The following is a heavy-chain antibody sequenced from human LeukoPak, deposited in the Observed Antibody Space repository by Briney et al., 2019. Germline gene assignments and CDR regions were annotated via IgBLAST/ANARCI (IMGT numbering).Heavy chain of an antibody. J-gene: IGHJ3*02. D-gene: IGHD4/OR15-4a*01. Sequence: GGSLRLSCAASGFTFSSYSMNWVRQAPGKGLEWVSSISSSSSYMYYADSVKGRFTISRDNAKNSLYLQMNSLRAEDTAVYYCARGDYQDAFDIWGQGTMVTVSS. CDR1: GFTFSSYS. CDR3: ARGDYQDAFDI. CDR2: ISSSSSYM. V-gene: IGHV3-21*01.